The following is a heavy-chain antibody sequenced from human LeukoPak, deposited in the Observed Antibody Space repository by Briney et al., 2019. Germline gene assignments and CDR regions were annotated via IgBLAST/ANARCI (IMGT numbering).Heavy chain of an antibody. CDR1: GGTFSSYA. J-gene: IGHJ4*02. D-gene: IGHD3-10*01. V-gene: IGHV1-69*04. CDR2: IIPILGIA. Sequence: SVKVSCKASGGTFSSYAISWVRQAAGQGGEWMGRIIPILGIANYAQKFQGRVTITADKSTSTAYMELSSLRSEDTAVYSCARALGYYGSGGGDYWGQGTLVTVSS. CDR3: ARALGYYGSGGGDY.